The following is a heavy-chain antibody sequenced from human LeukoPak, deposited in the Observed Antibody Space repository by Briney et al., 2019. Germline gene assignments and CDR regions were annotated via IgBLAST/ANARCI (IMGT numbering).Heavy chain of an antibody. CDR2: ITSSSTNI. D-gene: IGHD1-26*01. Sequence: TGGSLRLSCAASGFTFSTYNLNWVRQAPGKGLEWVSHITSSSTNIYYADSVKGRFTISRDNAKNALSLQMNSLRDEDTALYYCATSGNYYLKYWGQGTLVTVSS. V-gene: IGHV3-48*02. CDR1: GFTFSTYN. CDR3: ATSGNYYLKY. J-gene: IGHJ4*02.